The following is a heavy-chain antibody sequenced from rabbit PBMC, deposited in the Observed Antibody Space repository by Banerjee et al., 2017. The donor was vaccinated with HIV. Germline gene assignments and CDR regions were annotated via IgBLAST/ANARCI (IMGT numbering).Heavy chain of an antibody. CDR2: SHGGSVNNI. CDR3: AGRYPGCDGCCSADL. Sequence: QSLEESGGDLVKPGASLTLTCTASGFSFSAGYYMCWVGQAPGKGLERIACSHGGSVNNIYYAGRAKRRLITSTNSSTTVMLQKTTMTAAAAATSFCAGRYPGCDGCCSADLWGQGTLVTVS. J-gene: IGHJ3*01. D-gene: IGHD7-1*01. CDR1: GFSFSAGYY. V-gene: IGHV1S40*01.